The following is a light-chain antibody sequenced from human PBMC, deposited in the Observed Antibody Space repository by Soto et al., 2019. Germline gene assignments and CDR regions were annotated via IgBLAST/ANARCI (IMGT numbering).Light chain of an antibody. Sequence: DIQVTQSPPTLSASVGARVPITCRASQTISTWMAWYRQKPGKAPKLLIYDASNLETGVPSTFSGTGYGTDFTFTISSLQPEHIGIYYCQQYDNFPLTFGQGTRLEIK. CDR3: QQYDNFPLT. V-gene: IGKV1-33*01. CDR2: DAS. J-gene: IGKJ5*01. CDR1: QTISTW.